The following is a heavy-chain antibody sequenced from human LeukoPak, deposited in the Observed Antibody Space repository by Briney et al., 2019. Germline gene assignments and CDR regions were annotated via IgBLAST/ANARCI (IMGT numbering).Heavy chain of an antibody. J-gene: IGHJ5*02. CDR2: ISYDGSEK. CDR1: GFTFNSYT. CDR3: AREDYDSSGYYYVEGSWFDP. V-gene: IGHV3-30*04. Sequence: QPGGSLRLSCVASGFTFNSYTMHWVRQAPGKGLEWVALISYDGSEKNYAGSVKGRFTVSRGNSKNTLYLQMNSLRAEDTAVYYCAREDYDSSGYYYVEGSWFDPWGQGTLVTVSS. D-gene: IGHD3-22*01.